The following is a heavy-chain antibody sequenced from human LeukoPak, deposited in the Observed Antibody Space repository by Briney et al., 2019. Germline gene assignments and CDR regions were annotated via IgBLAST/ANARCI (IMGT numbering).Heavy chain of an antibody. CDR1: RFTFSSCY. CDR3: ARVWEVQYYFDH. J-gene: IGHJ4*02. Sequence: GGSLRLSCAASRFTFSSCYTYWVRQAPGKGLEWVAFISDDGVKKYYADSVKGRFSISRDNYKKTLYLQMDSLRAEDTAVYYCARVWEVQYYFDHWGQGTLVTVSS. D-gene: IGHD1-26*01. CDR2: ISDDGVKK. V-gene: IGHV3-30-3*01.